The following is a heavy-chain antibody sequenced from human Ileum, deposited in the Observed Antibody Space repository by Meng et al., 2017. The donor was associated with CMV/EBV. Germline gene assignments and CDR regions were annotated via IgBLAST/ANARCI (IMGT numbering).Heavy chain of an antibody. Sequence: QVHLREPCPGRVNPSETLSLTCTVSGDSISTHYWSWIRQPAGRGLEWIGRSGNGGDTYYNPSLNSRVTVSIDTSKNQFSPTLTSVSAADTAVYYCARDSQGRDPWYFDLWGPGTLVTVSS. CDR1: GDSISTHY. CDR2: SGNGGDT. V-gene: IGHV4-4*07. CDR3: ARDSQGRDPWYFDL. J-gene: IGHJ2*01.